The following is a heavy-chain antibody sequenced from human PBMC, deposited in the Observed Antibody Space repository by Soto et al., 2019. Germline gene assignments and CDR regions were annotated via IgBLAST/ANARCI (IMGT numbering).Heavy chain of an antibody. CDR3: ARGAPQLAYNNWFDP. CDR2: IIPIFGTA. D-gene: IGHD5-18*01. CDR1: GGTFSSYS. Sequence: GASVKVSCKASGGTFSSYSISWVRHAPGQGLEWMGGIIPIFGTANYAQKFQGRVTITADESTSTAYMELSSLRSEDTAVYYCARGAPQLAYNNWFDPWGQGTLVTVSS. V-gene: IGHV1-69*13. J-gene: IGHJ5*02.